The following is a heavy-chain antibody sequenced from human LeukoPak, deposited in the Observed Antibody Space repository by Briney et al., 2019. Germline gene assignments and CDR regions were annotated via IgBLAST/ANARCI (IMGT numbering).Heavy chain of an antibody. J-gene: IGHJ6*03. D-gene: IGHD2-2*01. CDR3: ARAPRAVPAAKRGGYYYMDV. V-gene: IGHV1-69*13. Sequence: SVKVSCKASGGTFSSYAISWVRQAPGQGLEWMGGIIPIFGTANYAQKFQGRVTITADESTSTAYMELSSLRSEDTAVYYCARAPRAVPAAKRGGYYYMDVWGKGTTVTVSS. CDR1: GGTFSSYA. CDR2: IIPIFGTA.